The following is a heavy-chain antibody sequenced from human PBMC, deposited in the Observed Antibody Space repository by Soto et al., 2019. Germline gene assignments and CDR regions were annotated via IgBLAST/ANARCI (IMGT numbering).Heavy chain of an antibody. CDR1: GGSFSGYY. J-gene: IGHJ5*02. D-gene: IGHD6-13*01. CDR2: INHSGST. CDR3: ARSPAAAGIRRNWFDP. Sequence: SETLSLTCAVYGGSFSGYYWSWIRQPPGKGLEWIGEINHSGSTNYNPSLKSRVTISVDTSKNQFSLKLSSVTAADTAVYYCARSPAAAGIRRNWFDPWGQGTPVTVSS. V-gene: IGHV4-34*01.